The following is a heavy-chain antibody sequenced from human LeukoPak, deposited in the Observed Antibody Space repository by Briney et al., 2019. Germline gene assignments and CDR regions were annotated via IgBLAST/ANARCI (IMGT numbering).Heavy chain of an antibody. D-gene: IGHD2-2*01. CDR1: GFTFSSYA. CDR2: ISGSGGST. V-gene: IGHV3-23*01. J-gene: IGHJ6*03. Sequence: GGSLGLSCAASGFTFSSYAMSWVRQAPGEGLEWVSAISGSGGSTYYADSVKGRFTISRDNSKNTLYLQMNSLRAEDTAVYYCAKSTGYYYYYMDVWGKGTTVTVSS. CDR3: AKSTGYYYYYMDV.